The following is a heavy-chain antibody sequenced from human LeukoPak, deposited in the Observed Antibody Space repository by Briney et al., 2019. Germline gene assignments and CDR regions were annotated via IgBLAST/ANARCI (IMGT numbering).Heavy chain of an antibody. J-gene: IGHJ4*02. CDR3: ARHATTVTVYYFDY. V-gene: IGHV4-38-2*01. Sequence: SGTLSLTCAVSGCSISSGYYWGWSRQPPGKGLEWIGSIYHSGSTYYNPSLKSRVTISVDTSKNQFSLKLSSVTAADTAVYYCARHATTVTVYYFDYWGQGTLVTVSS. CDR1: GCSISSGYY. CDR2: IYHSGST. D-gene: IGHD4-17*01.